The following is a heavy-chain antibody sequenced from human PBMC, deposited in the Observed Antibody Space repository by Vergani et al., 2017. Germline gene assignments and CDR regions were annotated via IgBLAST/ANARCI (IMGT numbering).Heavy chain of an antibody. CDR1: GYTFTSYY. J-gene: IGHJ4*02. CDR2: INPSGGST. D-gene: IGHD4-11*01. CDR3: AREPYSNYSFDY. Sequence: QVQLVQSGAEVKKPGASVKVSCKASGYTFTSYYMHWVRQAPGQGLEWMGIINPSGGSTSYAQKFQGRVTMTRDTSTSTVYMELGSLRSEDTAVYYCAREPYSNYSFDYWGQGTLVTVSS. V-gene: IGHV1-46*03.